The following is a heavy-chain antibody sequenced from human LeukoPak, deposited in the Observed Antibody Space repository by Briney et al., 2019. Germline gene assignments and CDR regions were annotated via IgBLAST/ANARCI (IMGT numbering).Heavy chain of an antibody. Sequence: GESPKISCEGSGYTFTKYWIGWVRQMPGKGLEWMGIIQPDDSHTWYSPSFQGQVTISADKSISMAYLQWSSLKASDTAMYFCARQPGMTAKSWSFDLWGRGTLVTVSS. CDR2: IQPDDSHT. V-gene: IGHV5-51*01. J-gene: IGHJ2*01. CDR1: GYTFTKYW. D-gene: IGHD2-2*01. CDR3: ARQPGMTAKSWSFDL.